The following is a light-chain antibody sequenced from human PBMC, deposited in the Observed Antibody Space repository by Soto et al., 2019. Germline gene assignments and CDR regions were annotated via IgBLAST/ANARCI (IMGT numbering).Light chain of an antibody. CDR1: SSDVGGYNY. CDR3: CSYAGSYTRV. V-gene: IGLV2-11*01. CDR2: DVS. Sequence: QSAVTQPRSVSGSPGQSVTISCTGTSSDVGGYNYVSWYQQHPGKAPKLMIYDVSKRPSGVPDRFSGSKSGNTASLTISGLQPEDEADYYCCSYAGSYTRVFGGGTKVTVL. J-gene: IGLJ2*01.